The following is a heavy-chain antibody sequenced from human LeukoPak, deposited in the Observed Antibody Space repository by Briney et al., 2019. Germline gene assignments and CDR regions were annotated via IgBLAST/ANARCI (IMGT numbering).Heavy chain of an antibody. CDR2: ISGSGGST. J-gene: IGHJ4*02. CDR1: GFTLSNYG. CDR3: AKRGVVIRVILVGFHKEAYYFDS. V-gene: IGHV3-23*01. Sequence: PGGSLRLSCAVSGFTLSNYGMSWVRQAPGKGLEWVAGISGSGGSTSYADSVKGRFTISRDNPKNTLYLQMNSLRAEDTAVYFCAKRGVVIRVILVGFHKEAYYFDSWGQGALVIVSS. D-gene: IGHD3-22*01.